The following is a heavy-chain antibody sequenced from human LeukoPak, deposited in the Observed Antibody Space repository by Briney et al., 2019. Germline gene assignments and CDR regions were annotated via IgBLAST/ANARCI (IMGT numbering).Heavy chain of an antibody. CDR1: GFTFSSYA. Sequence: GGSLRLSCAASGFTFSSYAMSWVRQAPGKGREGVSAISGSGGSTYYADSGKGRFTISRDNSKNTLYPKMNSLRAEDTPVYYCAKDHSRVVALFDYWGQGTLVTVSP. J-gene: IGHJ4*02. CDR2: ISGSGGST. V-gene: IGHV3-23*01. CDR3: AKDHSRVVALFDY. D-gene: IGHD3-22*01.